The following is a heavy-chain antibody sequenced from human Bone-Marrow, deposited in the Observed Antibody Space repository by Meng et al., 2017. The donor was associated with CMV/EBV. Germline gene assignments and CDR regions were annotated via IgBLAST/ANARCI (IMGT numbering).Heavy chain of an antibody. D-gene: IGHD1-1*01. CDR1: GFTFSSYA. CDR2: ISYDGSNK. Sequence: GGSLRLSCAASGFTFSSYAMHWVRQAPGKGLEWVAVISYDGSNKYYTDSVKGRFTISRDNSKNTLYLQMNSLRAEDTAVYYCARDGLESPFDYWGQGTLVTVSS. V-gene: IGHV3-30*04. CDR3: ARDGLESPFDY. J-gene: IGHJ4*02.